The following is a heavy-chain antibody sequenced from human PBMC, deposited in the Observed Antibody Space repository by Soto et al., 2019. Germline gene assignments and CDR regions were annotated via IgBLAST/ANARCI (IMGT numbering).Heavy chain of an antibody. CDR3: ASEFSGELSLYNWFDP. D-gene: IGHD3-16*02. CDR2: INHSGST. J-gene: IGHJ5*02. V-gene: IGHV4-34*01. Sequence: QLQLQQWGAGLLKPSETLSLTCAVYGGSFSGYYWSWIRQPPGKGLEWIGEINHSGSTNYNPSLKSRVTISVDTSKNQFSLKLSSVTAADTAVYYCASEFSGELSLYNWFDPWGQGTLVTVSS. CDR1: GGSFSGYY.